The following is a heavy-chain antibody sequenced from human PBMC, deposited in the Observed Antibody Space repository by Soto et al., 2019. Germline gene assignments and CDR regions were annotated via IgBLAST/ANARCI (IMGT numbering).Heavy chain of an antibody. CDR1: GGTFSNYV. Sequence: QVQLVQSGTEVKKPGSSAKVSCKASGGTFSNYVISWVRQAPGQGLEWMGGIIPIFGTANYAQKFQGRVTITADESTSTAYMELSSLRSEDTAVYYCARSAKTVVAAFGRNWFDPWGQGTLVTVSS. CDR2: IIPIFGTA. D-gene: IGHD2-15*01. CDR3: ARSAKTVVAAFGRNWFDP. V-gene: IGHV1-69*01. J-gene: IGHJ5*02.